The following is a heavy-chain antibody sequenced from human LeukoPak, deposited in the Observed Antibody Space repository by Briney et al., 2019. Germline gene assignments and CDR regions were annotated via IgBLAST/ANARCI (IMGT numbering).Heavy chain of an antibody. J-gene: IGHJ4*02. CDR2: INHRGNT. CDR1: GGSFSGNF. Sequence: PSETLSLTCAVYGGSFSGNFWSWVRQPPGKGLQWIGEINHRGNTNYNPALKSRVTISVDTSKNQFSLKLSSVTAADTAVYYCARHFRAGWELPHPSFDYWGQGTLVTVSS. V-gene: IGHV4-34*01. D-gene: IGHD1-26*01. CDR3: ARHFRAGWELPHPSFDY.